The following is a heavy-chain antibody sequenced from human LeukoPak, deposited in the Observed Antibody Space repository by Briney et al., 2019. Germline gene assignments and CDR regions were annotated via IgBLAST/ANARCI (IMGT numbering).Heavy chain of an antibody. V-gene: IGHV1-69*05. J-gene: IGHJ5*02. Sequence: GASVKVSCKASGGAFSSYAISWVRQAPGQGLEWMGGIIPISGTANYAQKFQGRVTITTDESTSTAYMELSSLRSEDTAVYYCARVRQQLLNNWFDPWGQGTLVTVSS. CDR1: GGAFSSYA. CDR3: ARVRQQLLNNWFDP. D-gene: IGHD6-13*01. CDR2: IIPISGTA.